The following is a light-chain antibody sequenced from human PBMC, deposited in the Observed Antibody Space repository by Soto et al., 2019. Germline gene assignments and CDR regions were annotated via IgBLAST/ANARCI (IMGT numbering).Light chain of an antibody. Sequence: DIQMTQSPSTLSASLGDRVTITCRASQSISSWFAWYQQKPGKAPKLLIYDASSLESGVPSRFSGSGSGTEFTLTISSLQPDDFATYYCQHYNSYSEAFGQGTKVDIK. CDR2: DAS. J-gene: IGKJ1*01. CDR1: QSISSW. CDR3: QHYNSYSEA. V-gene: IGKV1-5*01.